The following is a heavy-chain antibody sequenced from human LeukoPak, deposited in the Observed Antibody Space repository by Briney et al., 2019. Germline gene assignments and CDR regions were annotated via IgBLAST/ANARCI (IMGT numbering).Heavy chain of an antibody. J-gene: IGHJ4*02. CDR2: INHSGST. D-gene: IGHD1-1*01. CDR3: ANYLGTGIFNY. CDR1: GGSFSGYY. V-gene: IGHV4-34*01. Sequence: PSETLSLTCAVYGGSFSGYYWSWIRQPPGKGLEWIGEINHSGSTNYNPSLKSRVTISLDTSKNQFSLKLSSVTAADTAVYYCANYLGTGIFNYWGQGMLVTVSS.